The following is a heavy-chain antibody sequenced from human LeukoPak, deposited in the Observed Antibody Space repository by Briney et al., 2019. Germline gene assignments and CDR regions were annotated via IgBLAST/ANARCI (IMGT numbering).Heavy chain of an antibody. Sequence: SGGSLRLSCAASGFTFISYWMHWVRQAPGKGLVWVSRINGYGSSTDFADSVKGRFTISRDNAKNTLYLQMNSLRAEDTAVYYCARDAPGNTALDYWGQGTLVTVPS. CDR2: INGYGSST. V-gene: IGHV3-74*01. D-gene: IGHD5-18*01. CDR1: GFTFISYW. J-gene: IGHJ4*02. CDR3: ARDAPGNTALDY.